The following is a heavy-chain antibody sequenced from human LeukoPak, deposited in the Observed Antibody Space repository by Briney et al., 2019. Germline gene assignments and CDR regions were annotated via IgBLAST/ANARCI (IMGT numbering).Heavy chain of an antibody. D-gene: IGHD3-3*01. J-gene: IGHJ4*02. CDR3: AKVFLPYYYAPSVYYFAS. V-gene: IGHV3-23*01. CDR1: GFTFNNHA. Sequence: GGSLCLSCAASGFTFNNHAMTWVRQAPGKGLEWVSVITGSGDGRYYADSVKGRFTISRDNSKNTLHLQMNSLRAEDTALYYGAKVFLPYYYAPSVYYFASWGREPLVAVSS. CDR2: ITGSGDGR.